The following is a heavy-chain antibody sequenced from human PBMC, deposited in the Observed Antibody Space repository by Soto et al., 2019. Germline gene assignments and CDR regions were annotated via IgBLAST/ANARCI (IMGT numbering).Heavy chain of an antibody. V-gene: IGHV4-4*02. Sequence: QVLLQESGPGLVQPSGTLSLSCAVSGGSISSSHFWGWVRQPPGKGLEWVGDISHSGSVNYNPSLKSRGTISIDKSKNQFSLKLNSVTAAATAVYYCARSFGWYAIDYWGQGTLVIVSS. CDR3: ARSFGWYAIDY. D-gene: IGHD6-19*01. CDR1: GGSISSSHF. CDR2: ISHSGSV. J-gene: IGHJ4*02.